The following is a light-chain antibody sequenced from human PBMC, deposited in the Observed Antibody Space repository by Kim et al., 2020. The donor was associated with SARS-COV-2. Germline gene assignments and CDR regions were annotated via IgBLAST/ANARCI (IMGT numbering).Light chain of an antibody. V-gene: IGLV1-51*01. CDR2: DNN. CDR1: FTNIGNNY. J-gene: IGLJ2*01. CDR3: GTWDSSLNAVL. Sequence: GQKVTISCSGSFTNIGNNYVSWYQQLTGAAPKLLMYDNNKRHSGTPDRFSGAKSGTSATLGITGLQTGDEAEYYCGTWDSSLNAVLFGGGTQLTVL.